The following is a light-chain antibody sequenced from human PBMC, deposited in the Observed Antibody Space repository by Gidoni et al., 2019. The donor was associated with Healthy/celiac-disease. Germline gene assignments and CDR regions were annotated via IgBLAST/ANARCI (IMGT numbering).Light chain of an antibody. CDR1: QDISNY. J-gene: IGKJ2*01. Sequence: IQLTQSPSSLSASVGDRVTITCQASQDISNYLNWYQQKPGKAPKLLIYDASNLETGVPSRFSGSGSGTDVTFTISSLQAEDIATYYCQQYDNLPRYTFGQGTKLEIK. CDR3: QQYDNLPRYT. V-gene: IGKV1-33*01. CDR2: DAS.